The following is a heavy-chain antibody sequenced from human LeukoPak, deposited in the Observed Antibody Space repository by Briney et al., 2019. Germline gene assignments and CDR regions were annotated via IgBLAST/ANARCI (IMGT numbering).Heavy chain of an antibody. CDR3: VRVLWTWALNYYYGMDV. D-gene: IGHD2-8*02. CDR2: IYPGDSDT. J-gene: IGHJ6*02. V-gene: IGHV5-51*01. Sequence: TGESLKISCTGSGYSLSTNWIGWVRQMPGKGLEWMGIIYPGDSDTRYSPSFQGQVTISADKSISTAYLQWNNLKASDTAMYYCVRVLWTWALNYYYGMDVWGQGTTVTVSS. CDR1: GYSLSTNW.